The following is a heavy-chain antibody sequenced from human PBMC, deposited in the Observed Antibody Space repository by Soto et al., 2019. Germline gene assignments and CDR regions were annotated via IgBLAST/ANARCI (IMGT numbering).Heavy chain of an antibody. CDR1: GFTFRDHW. J-gene: IGHJ4*02. D-gene: IGHD6-19*01. V-gene: IGHV3-74*01. CDR3: ARGYSSGPDY. CDR2: INSDGSTT. Sequence: EVQLVESGGGLVQPGGSLRLSCAASGFTFRDHWMHWVRQAPGKGLVWVSRINSDGSTTTYADSVKGRFTISRDNAKSTLYLQLNSLRVEDTALYYCARGYSSGPDYWGQGTLVTVSS.